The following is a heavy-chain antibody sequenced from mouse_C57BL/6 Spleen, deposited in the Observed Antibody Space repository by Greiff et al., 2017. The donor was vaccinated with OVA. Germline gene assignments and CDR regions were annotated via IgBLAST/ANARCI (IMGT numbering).Heavy chain of an antibody. Sequence: QVQLKESGAELVKPGASVKMSCKASGYTFTTYPIEWMKQNHGKSLEWIGNFHPYNDDTKYNEKFKGKATLTVEKSSSTVYLELSRLTSDDSAVYYCARRDSPDRGFAYWGQGTTLTVSS. CDR2: FHPYNDDT. V-gene: IGHV1-47*01. CDR3: ARRDSPDRGFAY. D-gene: IGHD2-12*01. CDR1: GYTFTTYP. J-gene: IGHJ2*01.